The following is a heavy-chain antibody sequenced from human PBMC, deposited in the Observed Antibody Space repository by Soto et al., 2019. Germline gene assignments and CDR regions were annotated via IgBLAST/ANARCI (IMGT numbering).Heavy chain of an antibody. J-gene: IGHJ4*02. Sequence: QVQLAESGGGVVQPGRSLRLSCAASGFTFSNYGMHWVRQAPGKGLEWVAVISYDGSSKYYADSVKGRFTISRDNSKNTLYLQMNSLRAEDTAVYYCARDLSSSWSFDYWGQGTLVTVSS. D-gene: IGHD6-13*01. CDR2: ISYDGSSK. V-gene: IGHV3-30*03. CDR1: GFTFSNYG. CDR3: ARDLSSSWSFDY.